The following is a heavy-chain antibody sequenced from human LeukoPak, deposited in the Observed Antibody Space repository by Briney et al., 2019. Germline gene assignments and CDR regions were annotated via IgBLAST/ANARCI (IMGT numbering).Heavy chain of an antibody. CDR1: SYSISSGYY. Sequence: KSSETLSLTCAVSSYSISSGYYWGWIRQPPGKGLEWIGSIYHSGSTYYNPSLKSRVTISVDTSKNQFSLKLSSVTAADTAVYYCARAVRLDYYYDSSGYYDYWGQGTLVTVSS. CDR3: ARAVRLDYYYDSSGYYDY. V-gene: IGHV4-38-2*01. CDR2: IYHSGST. D-gene: IGHD3-22*01. J-gene: IGHJ4*02.